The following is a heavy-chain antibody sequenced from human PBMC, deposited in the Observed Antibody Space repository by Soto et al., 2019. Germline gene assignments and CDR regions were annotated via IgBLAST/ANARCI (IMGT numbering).Heavy chain of an antibody. Sequence: EVQLVPSGAEVKKPGESLKISCKGSGYSFTSYWIGWVRQMPGKGLEWMGIIYPGDSDTRYSPSFQGQVTISADKSISTDSLQWSSLKASDTAMYYCASASPIHYYDSRGTHWYFDLWGRGTLVTVSS. CDR2: IYPGDSDT. D-gene: IGHD3-22*01. CDR3: ASASPIHYYDSRGTHWYFDL. CDR1: GYSFTSYW. J-gene: IGHJ2*01. V-gene: IGHV5-51*01.